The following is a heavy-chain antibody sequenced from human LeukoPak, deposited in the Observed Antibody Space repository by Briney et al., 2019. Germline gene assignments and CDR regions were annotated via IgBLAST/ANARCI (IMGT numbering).Heavy chain of an antibody. CDR1: GYNFTNYW. V-gene: IGHV5-51*01. CDR3: ARPNITYYYDSSGYDGFDV. CDR2: IYPNDSDT. Sequence: GESLKISCKGSGYNFTNYWIAWVRHMPRKGREWMGIIYPNDSDTRYGPSFQGHVSISADKSINTAYLKWSSLKASDTAMYFCARPNITYYYDSSGYDGFDVWGQGTMVTVSS. D-gene: IGHD3-22*01. J-gene: IGHJ3*01.